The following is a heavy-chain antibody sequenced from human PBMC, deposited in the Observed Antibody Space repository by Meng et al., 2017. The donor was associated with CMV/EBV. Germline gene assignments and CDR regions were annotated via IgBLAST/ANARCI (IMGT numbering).Heavy chain of an antibody. CDR3: NLDILTGYEAYGMDV. V-gene: IGHV1-8*01. CDR1: GYTFTSYD. CDR2: MNPNSGNT. D-gene: IGHD3-9*01. J-gene: IGHJ6*02. Sequence: GESLKISCKASGYTFTSYDIKWVRQATGQGLEWMGWMNPNSGNTGYAQKFQGRVTMTRNTSISTAYMELSSLRSEDTAVYYCNLDILTGYEAYGMDVWGQGTTVTVSS.